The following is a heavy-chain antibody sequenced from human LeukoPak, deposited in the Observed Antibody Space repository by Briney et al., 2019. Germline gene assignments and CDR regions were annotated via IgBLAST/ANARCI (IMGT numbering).Heavy chain of an antibody. Sequence: SGGSLRLSCAASGFTFDDYGMSWIRQPPGKGLEWIGYIYYSGSTNYNPSLKSRVTISVDTSKNQFSLKLSSVTAADTAVYYCARAEAAGTFDYWGQGTLVTVSS. J-gene: IGHJ4*02. CDR3: ARAEAAGTFDY. CDR1: GFTFDDYG. D-gene: IGHD6-13*01. V-gene: IGHV4-59*01. CDR2: IYYSGST.